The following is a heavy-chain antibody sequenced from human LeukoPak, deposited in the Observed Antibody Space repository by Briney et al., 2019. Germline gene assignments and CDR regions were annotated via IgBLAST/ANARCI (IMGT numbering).Heavy chain of an antibody. J-gene: IGHJ4*02. Sequence: SETLSLTCTVSGGSISSGGYYWSWIRQPPGKGLEWIGYIYHSGSTYYNPSFKSRVTISVDRSKNQFSLKLSSVTAADTAVYYCARVLSGLPDYWGQGTLVTVSS. D-gene: IGHD2-8*01. V-gene: IGHV4-30-2*01. CDR2: IYHSGST. CDR1: GGSISSGGYY. CDR3: ARVLSGLPDY.